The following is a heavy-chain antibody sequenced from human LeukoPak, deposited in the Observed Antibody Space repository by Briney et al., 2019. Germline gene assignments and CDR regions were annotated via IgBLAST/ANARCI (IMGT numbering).Heavy chain of an antibody. CDR3: ARDSVTWYAFDI. Sequence: GGSLRLSCAASGFTFSSYSMNWVRQAPGKGLEWVSSISSSSSYIYYADSVEGRFTISRDNAKNSLYLQMNSLRAEDTAVYYCARDSVTWYAFDIWGQGTMVTVSS. CDR2: ISSSSSYI. V-gene: IGHV3-21*01. D-gene: IGHD2-21*02. CDR1: GFTFSSYS. J-gene: IGHJ3*02.